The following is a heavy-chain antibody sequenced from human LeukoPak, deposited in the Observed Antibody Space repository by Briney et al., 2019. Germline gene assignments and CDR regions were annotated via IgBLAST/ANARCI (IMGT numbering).Heavy chain of an antibody. V-gene: IGHV4-31*03. CDR3: ARAPWVAAAEGDYYYMDV. CDR1: GDSLNNGAYY. J-gene: IGHJ6*03. Sequence: SQTLSLTCTVSGDSLNNGAYYWTWSRQHPGKVLEWFGYIYCSGSTSHNPSLKSRVTISLDTSKTQFSLKLPSVTAADTAVYYCARAPWVAAAEGDYYYMDVWGKGTTVTVSS. CDR2: IYCSGST. D-gene: IGHD2-15*01.